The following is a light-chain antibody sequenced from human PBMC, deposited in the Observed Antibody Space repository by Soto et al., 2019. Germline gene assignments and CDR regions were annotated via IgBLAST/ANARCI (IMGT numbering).Light chain of an antibody. CDR2: GAS. CDR1: QSVSSN. V-gene: IGKV3-15*01. J-gene: IGKJ1*01. Sequence: EIAMTQSPATLSVSPGERATLSCRASQSVSSNLAWYQQKPGQAPRLLIYGASTRATGIPARFSGSGSGTEFTLTIGSLQSEDFAVYYCQHYNNWPPWTFGQGTKVDIK. CDR3: QHYNNWPPWT.